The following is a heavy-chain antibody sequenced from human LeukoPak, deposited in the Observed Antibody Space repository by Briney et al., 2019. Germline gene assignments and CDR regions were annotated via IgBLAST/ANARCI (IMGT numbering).Heavy chain of an antibody. CDR2: IYYSGST. V-gene: IGHV4-39*01. CDR1: GGSISSSSYY. J-gene: IGHJ4*02. Sequence: SETLSLTCTVSGGSISSSSYYWGWIRQPPGKGLEWIGSIYYSGSTYYNPSLKSRVTISVDTSKNQFSLNLSSVTAADTAVYYCARRLHGFPFDYWGQGTLVTVSS. D-gene: IGHD5-24*01. CDR3: ARRLHGFPFDY.